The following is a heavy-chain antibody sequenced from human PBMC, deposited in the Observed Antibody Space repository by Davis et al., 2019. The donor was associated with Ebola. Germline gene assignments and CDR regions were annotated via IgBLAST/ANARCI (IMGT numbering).Heavy chain of an antibody. J-gene: IGHJ4*02. CDR2: ISSSSSTI. D-gene: IGHD6-19*01. CDR1: GFTFSSYS. Sequence: GESLKISCAASGFTFSSYSMNWVRQAPGKGLEWVSYISSSSSTIYYADSVKGRFTISRDNAKNSLYLQMNSLRDEDTAVYYCARIRWLVGYYFDYWGQGTLVTVSS. CDR3: ARIRWLVGYYFDY. V-gene: IGHV3-48*02.